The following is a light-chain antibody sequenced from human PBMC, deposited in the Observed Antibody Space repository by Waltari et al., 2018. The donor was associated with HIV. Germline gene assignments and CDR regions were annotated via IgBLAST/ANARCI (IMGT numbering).Light chain of an antibody. CDR2: RNK. V-gene: IGLV1-47*01. CDR1: VSHLGRNN. J-gene: IGLJ1*01. CDR3: AAWDDSLSGYV. Sequence: QSVLTQPPSASGTPGQRVTISCSGSVSHLGRNNDYWYQQLPGTAPKLLIYRNKQRPSGVPDRFSGSKSGTSASLAISGLRSEDEADYYCAAWDDSLSGYVFGTGTKVTVL.